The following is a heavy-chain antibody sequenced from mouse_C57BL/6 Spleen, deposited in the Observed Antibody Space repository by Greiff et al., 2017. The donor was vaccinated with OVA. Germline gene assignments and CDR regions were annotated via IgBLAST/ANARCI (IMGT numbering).Heavy chain of an antibody. CDR2: ISSGGDYI. D-gene: IGHD4-1*01. Sequence: EVKLLESGEGLVKPGGSLKLSCAASGFTFSSYAMSWVRQTPEKRLEWVAYISSGGDYIYYADTVKGRFTISRDNARNTLYLQMSSLKSEDTAMYYCTRQGNWDWFAYWGQGTLVTVSA. V-gene: IGHV5S21*01. CDR1: GFTFSSYA. J-gene: IGHJ3*01. CDR3: TRQGNWDWFAY.